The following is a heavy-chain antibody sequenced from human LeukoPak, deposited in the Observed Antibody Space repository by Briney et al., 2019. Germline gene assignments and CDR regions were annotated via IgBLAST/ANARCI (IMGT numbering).Heavy chain of an antibody. CDR2: INSDGSST. CDR1: GFTFSSYW. D-gene: IGHD5-12*01. J-gene: IGHJ4*02. CDR3: VAESYSGYDSIPLFDY. V-gene: IGHV3-74*01. Sequence: GGSLRLSCAASGFTFSSYWMHWVRHAPGKGRVWVSRINSDGSSTSYADSVRGRFTISRDNAKNTLYLQMNSLRAEDTAVYYCVAESYSGYDSIPLFDYWGQGTLVTVSS.